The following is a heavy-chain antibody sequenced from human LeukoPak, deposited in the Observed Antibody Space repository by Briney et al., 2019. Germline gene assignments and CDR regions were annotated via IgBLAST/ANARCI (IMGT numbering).Heavy chain of an antibody. Sequence: GGSRRLSCAASGFTVRSNYMTWVRQAPGKGLEWVSVMYSGDSTYYDDSVKGRFTISRDNSKNTLDLQMNSLRDEDTGVYYCARADGYSSWFVHWGQGTLVTVSS. D-gene: IGHD5-18*01. J-gene: IGHJ5*02. CDR3: ARADGYSSWFVH. CDR2: MYSGDST. CDR1: GFTVRSNY. V-gene: IGHV3-53*01.